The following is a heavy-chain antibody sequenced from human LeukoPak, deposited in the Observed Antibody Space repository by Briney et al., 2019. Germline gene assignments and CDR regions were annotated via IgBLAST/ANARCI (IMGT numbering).Heavy chain of an antibody. J-gene: IGHJ4*02. CDR1: GGSISSYY. D-gene: IGHD4-23*01. CDR3: ARGDYGGYSGPADY. Sequence: PSETLSLTCTVSGGSISSYYWSWIRQPPGKGLEWIGYIYYGGSTNYNPSHKSRVAISVDASKNQFSLKLTSVTAADTAVYYCARGDYGGYSGPADYWGQGTLVTVSS. V-gene: IGHV4-59*01. CDR2: IYYGGST.